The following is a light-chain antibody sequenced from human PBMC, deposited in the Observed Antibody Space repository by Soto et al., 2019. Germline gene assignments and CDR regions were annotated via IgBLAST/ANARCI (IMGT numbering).Light chain of an antibody. Sequence: QSALTQPASVSGSPGQSITISCTGTSSDVGSYNYVSWYQQHPGKAPKLMIYEVSNRPSGVSNRFSGSKSGNTASLTISGLQAEDEADYYCNSYRSSSPLEVFGAGTKLTVL. CDR2: EVS. J-gene: IGLJ1*01. V-gene: IGLV2-14*01. CDR3: NSYRSSSPLEV. CDR1: SSDVGSYNY.